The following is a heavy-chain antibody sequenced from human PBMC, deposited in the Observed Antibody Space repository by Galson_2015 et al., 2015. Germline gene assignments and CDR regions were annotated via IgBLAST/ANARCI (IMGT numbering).Heavy chain of an antibody. D-gene: IGHD5-24*01. J-gene: IGHJ4*02. Sequence: KFQGRVTITRDTSASTAYMELSSLRSEDTAVYYCARDRWDGYGIDYWGQGTLVTVSS. V-gene: IGHV1-3*01. CDR3: ARDRWDGYGIDY.